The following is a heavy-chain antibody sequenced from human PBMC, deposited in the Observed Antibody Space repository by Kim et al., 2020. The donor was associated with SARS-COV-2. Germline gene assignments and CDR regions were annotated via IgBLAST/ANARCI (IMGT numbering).Heavy chain of an antibody. V-gene: IGHV3-66*01. J-gene: IGHJ4*02. CDR1: GFTVSSNY. Sequence: GGSLRLSCAASGFTVSSNYMSWVRQAPGKGLEWVSVIYSGGSTYYADSVRADSPSPETNSKNTLYLQMNSLRAEDTAVYYCARGGYYDYVWGSYRLAPSFDYWGQGTLVTVSS. CDR3: ARGGYYDYVWGSYRLAPSFDY. D-gene: IGHD3-16*02. CDR2: IYSGGST.